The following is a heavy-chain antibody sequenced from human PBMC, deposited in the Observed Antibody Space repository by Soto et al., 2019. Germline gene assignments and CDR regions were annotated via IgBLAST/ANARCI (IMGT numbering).Heavy chain of an antibody. J-gene: IGHJ3*02. CDR3: ARGRITIFGVVESYAFDI. D-gene: IGHD3-3*01. CDR2: IIPIFGTA. V-gene: IGHV1-69*01. Sequence: QVQLVQSGAEVKKPGSSVKVSCKASGGTFSSYAISWVRQAPGQGLEWMGGIIPIFGTANYAQKFQGRVTITADESTSTAYMELSSLRSEETAVYYCARGRITIFGVVESYAFDIWGQGTMVTVSS. CDR1: GGTFSSYA.